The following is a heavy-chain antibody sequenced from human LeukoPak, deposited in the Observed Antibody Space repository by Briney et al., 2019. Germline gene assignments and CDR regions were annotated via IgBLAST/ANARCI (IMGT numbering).Heavy chain of an antibody. D-gene: IGHD1-26*01. Sequence: GGSLRLSCAASGFTFSGYGMHWVRQAPGKGLEWVALISYDGSNEYYVDSVKGRFTISRDNSKNTLYLQMNSLRAEDTAVYYCANSRYSGSYYFDYWGQGTLVTVSS. J-gene: IGHJ4*02. V-gene: IGHV3-30*18. CDR2: ISYDGSNE. CDR3: ANSRYSGSYYFDY. CDR1: GFTFSGYG.